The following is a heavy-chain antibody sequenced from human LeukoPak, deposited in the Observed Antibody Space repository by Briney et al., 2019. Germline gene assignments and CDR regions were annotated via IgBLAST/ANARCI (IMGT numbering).Heavy chain of an antibody. J-gene: IGHJ6*03. Sequence: KPSETLSLTCTVSGGSISSYYWSWIRQPAGKGLEWIGRIYTSGSTNYNPSLKSRVTMSVDTSKIQFSLKLSSVTAADTAVYYCARAGYNWNDGYYYYYMDVWGKGATVTVSS. CDR3: ARAGYNWNDGYYYYYMDV. D-gene: IGHD1-20*01. CDR2: IYTSGST. V-gene: IGHV4-4*07. CDR1: GGSISSYY.